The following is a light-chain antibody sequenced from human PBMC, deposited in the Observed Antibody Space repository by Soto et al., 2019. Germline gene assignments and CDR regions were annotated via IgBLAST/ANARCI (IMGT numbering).Light chain of an antibody. CDR1: SSNFGNYF. V-gene: IGLV1-51*01. CDR3: GTWDSSLSAGV. CDR2: DNN. J-gene: IGLJ3*02. Sequence: QSALTQPPSLSATPGQRVTISCSGSSSNFGNYFVSWYQQLPGTAPKLLIYDNNRRPSAIPDRFSGSKSGTSATLDITGLQTGDEGDYYCGTWDSSLSAGVFGGGTKLTVL.